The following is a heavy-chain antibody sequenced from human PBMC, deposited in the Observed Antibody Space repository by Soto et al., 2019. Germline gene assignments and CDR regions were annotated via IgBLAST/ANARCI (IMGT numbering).Heavy chain of an antibody. D-gene: IGHD3-22*01. CDR2: ISSSSSYI. J-gene: IGHJ6*02. CDR1: GFTFSSYS. Sequence: PGGSLRLSCAASGFTFSSYSMNWVRQAPGKGLEWVSSISSSSSYIYYADSVKGRFTISRDNAKNSLYLQMNSLRAEDTAVYYCARVTRLDSSGYYSYYYYGMDVWGQGTTVTVSS. CDR3: ARVTRLDSSGYYSYYYYGMDV. V-gene: IGHV3-21*01.